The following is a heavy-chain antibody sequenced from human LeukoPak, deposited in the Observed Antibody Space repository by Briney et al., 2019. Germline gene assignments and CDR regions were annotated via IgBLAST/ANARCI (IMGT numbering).Heavy chain of an antibody. V-gene: IGHV1-46*01. CDR3: ARARSSGWYILDY. J-gene: IGHJ4*02. D-gene: IGHD6-19*01. CDR1: GYTFTSNY. Sequence: GASVKVSCKASGYTFTSNYIHWVRQAPGQGLEWMGMIYPRDGSTSYAQKFQGRVTVTRDTSTSTVHMELSGLRSEDTAVYYCARARSSGWYILDYWGQGTLVTVSS. CDR2: IYPRDGST.